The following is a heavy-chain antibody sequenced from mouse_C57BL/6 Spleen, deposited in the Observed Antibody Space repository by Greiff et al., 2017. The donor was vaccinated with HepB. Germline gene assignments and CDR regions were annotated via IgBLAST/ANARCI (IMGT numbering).Heavy chain of an antibody. V-gene: IGHV1-80*01. CDR1: GYAFSSYW. D-gene: IGHD2-3*01. Sequence: VQLQQSGAELVKPGASVKISCKASGYAFSSYWMNWVKQRPGKGLEWIGQIYPGDGDTNYNGKFKGKATLTADKSSSTAYMQLSSLTSEDSAVYFCAREDDGYPWFAYWGQGTLVTVSA. CDR2: IYPGDGDT. CDR3: AREDDGYPWFAY. J-gene: IGHJ3*01.